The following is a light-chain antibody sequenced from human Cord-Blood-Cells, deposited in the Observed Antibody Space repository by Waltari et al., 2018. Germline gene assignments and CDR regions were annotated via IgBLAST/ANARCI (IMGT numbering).Light chain of an antibody. J-gene: IGKJ1*01. V-gene: IGKV1-5*01. CDR2: DAS. CDR1: QSISSW. Sequence: DIQMTKSPSTLSASVGDRVTITCRASQSISSWLAWYQQKPGKAPKLLIYDASSLESGVPSRFSGSGSGTEFTLTISSLQPDDFATYHCQQYNSYSPTFGQGP. CDR3: QQYNSYSPT.